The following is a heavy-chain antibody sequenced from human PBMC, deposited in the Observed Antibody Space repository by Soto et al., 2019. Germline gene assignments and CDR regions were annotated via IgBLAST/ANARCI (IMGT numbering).Heavy chain of an antibody. D-gene: IGHD3-10*01. J-gene: IGHJ4*02. Sequence: EVQLLESGGGLVQRGGSLRLSCAASGFTFSTYAMSWVRQPPGKGLEWVSIVSDGGSDAFYADSVKGRFAISRDNSKNTLYLQMNSLTAEDTAVYYCAKHFVNGEVDYWGQGTPVTVSS. CDR1: GFTFSTYA. V-gene: IGHV3-23*01. CDR2: VSDGGSDA. CDR3: AKHFVNGEVDY.